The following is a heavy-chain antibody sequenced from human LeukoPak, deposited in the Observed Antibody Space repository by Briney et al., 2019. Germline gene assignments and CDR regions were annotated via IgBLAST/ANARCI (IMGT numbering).Heavy chain of an antibody. D-gene: IGHD3-10*01. CDR1: GLNFRSFI. Sequence: GGSLRRSCAASGLNFRSFIMNWVRQAPGKGLEWVSSITGSSNYRYYADSVKGRFTISRDNSKNTLYLQMNSLRAEDTAVYYCAKNYGSGSSLKYYYYMDVWGKGTTVTVSS. J-gene: IGHJ6*03. V-gene: IGHV3-23*01. CDR2: ITGSSNYR. CDR3: AKNYGSGSSLKYYYYMDV.